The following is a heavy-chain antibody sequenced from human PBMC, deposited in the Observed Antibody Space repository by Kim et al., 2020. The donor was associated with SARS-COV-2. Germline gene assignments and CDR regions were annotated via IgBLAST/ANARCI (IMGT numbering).Heavy chain of an antibody. D-gene: IGHD3-9*01. J-gene: IGHJ3*02. Sequence: SETLSLTCTVSGGSISSYYWSWIRQPPGKGLEWIGYIYYSGSTNYNPSLKSRVTISVDTSKNQFSLKLSSVTAADTAVYYCAREGDILTGYYRVTFAFDIWGQGTMVTVSP. CDR3: AREGDILTGYYRVTFAFDI. V-gene: IGHV4-59*01. CDR2: IYYSGST. CDR1: GGSISSYY.